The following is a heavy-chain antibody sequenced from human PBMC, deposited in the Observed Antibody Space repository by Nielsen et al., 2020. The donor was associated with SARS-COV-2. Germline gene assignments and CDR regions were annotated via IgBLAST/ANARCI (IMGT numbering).Heavy chain of an antibody. J-gene: IGHJ4*02. CDR2: IYYSGST. D-gene: IGHD1-1*01. CDR3: ARGAERHLDY. Sequence: SETLSLTCTVSGGSISSYYWSWIRQPPGKGLEWIGYIYYSGSTNYNPSLKSRVTISVDTSKNQFSLKLSSVTAADTAVYYCARGAERHLDYWGQGTLVTVSS. CDR1: GGSISSYY. V-gene: IGHV4-59*08.